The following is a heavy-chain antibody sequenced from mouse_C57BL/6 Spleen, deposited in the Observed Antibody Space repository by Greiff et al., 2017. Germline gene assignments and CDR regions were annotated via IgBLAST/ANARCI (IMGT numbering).Heavy chain of an antibody. Sequence: EVQLQQSGPGLVKPSQSLSLTCSVTGYSITSGYYWNWIRQFPGNKLEWMGYISYDGSNNYNPSLKNRISITRDTSKNQFFLKLNSVTTEDTATYYCASPLYYGSSSWFAYWGQGTLVTVSA. CDR3: ASPLYYGSSSWFAY. D-gene: IGHD1-1*01. J-gene: IGHJ3*01. CDR2: ISYDGSN. V-gene: IGHV3-6*01. CDR1: GYSITSGYY.